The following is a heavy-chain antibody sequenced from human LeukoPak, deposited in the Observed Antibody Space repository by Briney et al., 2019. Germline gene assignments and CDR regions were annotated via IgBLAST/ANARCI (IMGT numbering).Heavy chain of an antibody. J-gene: IGHJ6*03. D-gene: IGHD1-20*01. CDR3: AKEGYNWAPYYYYMDV. CDR2: ISYDGSYK. CDR1: GFTFSSYA. Sequence: SGGSLRLSCAASGFTFSSYAMHWVRQAPGKGLEWVAVISYDGSYKYYADSVKGRFTISRDNSKNTLYLQMNSLRAEDTAVYYCAKEGYNWAPYYYYMDVWGKGATVTVSS. V-gene: IGHV3-30-3*01.